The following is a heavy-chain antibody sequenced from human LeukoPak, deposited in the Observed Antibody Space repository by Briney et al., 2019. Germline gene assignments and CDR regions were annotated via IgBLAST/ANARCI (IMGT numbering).Heavy chain of an antibody. CDR1: GGSISSGGYY. CDR3: ARLVNIVATVSGMDV. CDR2: IYDSGTP. V-gene: IGHV4-39*01. J-gene: IGHJ6*02. Sequence: PSETLSLTCTVSGGSISSGGYYWGWIRQSPGKGLEWMGSIYDSGTPYYNPSLKSRVTISVDTSKNQFSLKLTSVTAADTAVYYCARLVNIVATVSGMDVWGQGTTVTVSS. D-gene: IGHD5-12*01.